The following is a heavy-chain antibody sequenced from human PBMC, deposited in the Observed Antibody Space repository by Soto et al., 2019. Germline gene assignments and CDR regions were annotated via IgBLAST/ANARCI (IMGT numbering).Heavy chain of an antibody. J-gene: IGHJ6*02. V-gene: IGHV5-10-1*01. CDR3: ARYNDILTGYYNVNYYYGMDV. CDR1: GYSFTSYW. D-gene: IGHD3-9*01. CDR2: IDPSDSYT. Sequence: GESLKISCKGSGYSFTSYWISWVRQMPGKGLEWMGRIDPSDSYTNYSPSFQGHVTISADKSISTAYLQWSSLKASDTAMYYCARYNDILTGYYNVNYYYGMDVWGQGTTVTVSS.